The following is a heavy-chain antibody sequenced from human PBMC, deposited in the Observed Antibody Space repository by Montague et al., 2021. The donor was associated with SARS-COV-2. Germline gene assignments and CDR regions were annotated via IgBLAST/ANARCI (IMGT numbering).Heavy chain of an antibody. J-gene: IGHJ5*02. Sequence: SETLSLTCTVSGDSTSCPNCYWGWIRQAPGKGLDWIGTIYNSGTTYYNPFLKSRLTISIDTSKNQLSLKLTSVTAADTAVYYCARHRNYGDHSLDNWFHPWGQGTLVTVSS. D-gene: IGHD4-17*01. V-gene: IGHV4-39*01. CDR2: IYNSGTT. CDR1: GDSTSCPNCY. CDR3: ARHRNYGDHSLDNWFHP.